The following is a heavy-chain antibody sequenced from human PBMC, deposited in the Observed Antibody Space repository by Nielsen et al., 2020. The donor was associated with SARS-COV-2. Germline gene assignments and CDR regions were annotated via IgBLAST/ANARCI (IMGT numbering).Heavy chain of an antibody. CDR3: AKVGASGYSSGWIDDY. V-gene: IGHV3-9*01. CDR1: GFTFDDYA. D-gene: IGHD6-19*01. Sequence: SLKISCEASGFTFDDYAMHWVRQAPGKGLEWVSGISWNSGSIGYADSVKGRFTISRDNAKNSLYLQMNSLRAEDTALYYCAKVGASGYSSGWIDDYWGQGTLVTVSS. CDR2: ISWNSGSI. J-gene: IGHJ4*02.